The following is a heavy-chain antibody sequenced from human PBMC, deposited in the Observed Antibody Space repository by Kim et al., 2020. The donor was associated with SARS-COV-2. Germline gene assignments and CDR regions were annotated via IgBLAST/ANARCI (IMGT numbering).Heavy chain of an antibody. CDR3: ARAPYYDSSGSTEIDY. V-gene: IGHV4-34*01. CDR2: INHSGST. CDR1: GGSFSGYY. D-gene: IGHD3-22*01. J-gene: IGHJ4*02. Sequence: SETLSLTCAVYGGSFSGYYWSWIRQPPGKGLEWIGEINHSGSTNYNPSLKSRVTISVDTSKNQFSLKLSSVTAADTAVYYCARAPYYDSSGSTEIDYWGQGTLVTVSS.